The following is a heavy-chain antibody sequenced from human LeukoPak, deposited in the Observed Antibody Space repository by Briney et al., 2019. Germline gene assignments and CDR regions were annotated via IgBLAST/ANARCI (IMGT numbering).Heavy chain of an antibody. CDR1: GGSFSGYY. CDR2: INHSGST. CDR3: ARQSGWFYYYMDV. D-gene: IGHD6-19*01. Sequence: PSETLSLTCAVYGGSFSGYYWSWIRQPPGKGLEWIGEINHSGSTNYNPSLKSRVTISVDKSKNQFSLKLSSVTAADTAVYYCARQSGWFYYYMDVWGKGTTATVSS. J-gene: IGHJ6*03. V-gene: IGHV4-34*01.